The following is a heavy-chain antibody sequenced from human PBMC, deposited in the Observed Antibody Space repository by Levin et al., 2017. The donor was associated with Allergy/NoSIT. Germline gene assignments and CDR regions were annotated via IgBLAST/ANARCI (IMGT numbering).Heavy chain of an antibody. J-gene: IGHJ4*02. Sequence: PTGGSLRLSCAASGFTFSSFWMHWVRQAPGKRLVWVSRIDSGGSFSDYADSVKGRFTISRDNAKNTLYRQMNRLSVEDTAVYYCAKDVAGRSGFWGQGTLVTVSS. V-gene: IGHV3-74*01. D-gene: IGHD2-15*01. CDR2: IDSGGSFS. CDR1: GFTFSSFW. CDR3: AKDVAGRSGF.